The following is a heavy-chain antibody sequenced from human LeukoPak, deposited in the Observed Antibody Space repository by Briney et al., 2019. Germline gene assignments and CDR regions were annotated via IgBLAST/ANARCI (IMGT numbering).Heavy chain of an antibody. CDR1: GYTFTSYY. V-gene: IGHV1-46*01. Sequence: ASVKVSCKASGYTFTSYYMHWVRQAPGQGLEWMGIINPSGGSTSYAQKFQGRVTISVDTSKNQFSLKLSSVTAADTAVYYCARFILEGRYYDSSGYYYGKLNNWFDPWGQGTLVTVSS. J-gene: IGHJ5*02. CDR2: INPSGGST. D-gene: IGHD3-22*01. CDR3: ARFILEGRYYDSSGYYYGKLNNWFDP.